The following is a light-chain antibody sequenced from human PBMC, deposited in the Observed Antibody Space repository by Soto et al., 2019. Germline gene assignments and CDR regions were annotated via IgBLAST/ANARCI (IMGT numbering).Light chain of an antibody. J-gene: IGLJ2*01. V-gene: IGLV4-69*01. CDR3: QTWGSGIVV. Sequence: QSVLTQSPSASASLGASVKLTCTLRSGHSNYAIAWHQQQSEKGPRYLMKLNSDGSHSKGDGIPDRFSGSSSGAERYLTISSLQSEDEADYYCQTWGSGIVVFGGGTQLTVL. CDR2: LNSDGSH. CDR1: SGHSNYA.